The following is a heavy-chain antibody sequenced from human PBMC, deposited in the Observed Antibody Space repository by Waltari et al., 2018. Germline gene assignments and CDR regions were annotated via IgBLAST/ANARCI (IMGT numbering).Heavy chain of an antibody. J-gene: IGHJ4*02. V-gene: IGHV3-74*01. CDR1: GFSFTTHW. CDR2: VTGDGRRT. D-gene: IGHD2-15*01. Sequence: EVQLVESGGGLVQPGGSLRLSCAASGFSFTTHWMHWVRQVPGKGLVGVSRVTGDGRRTGYADSVKGRFTISRDNAKNTLYLQMNSLRADDTGVYYCASWKFCTGGSCYGWGYWGQGTLVTVSS. CDR3: ASWKFCTGGSCYGWGY.